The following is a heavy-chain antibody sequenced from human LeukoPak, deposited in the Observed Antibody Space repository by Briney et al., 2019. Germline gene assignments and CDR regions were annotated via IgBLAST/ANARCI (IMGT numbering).Heavy chain of an antibody. CDR3: ARTYYDILTGPEAFDI. CDR1: GFTFSSYW. J-gene: IGHJ3*02. D-gene: IGHD3-9*01. V-gene: IGHV3-7*01. CDR2: IKQDGSEK. Sequence: GGSLRLSCAASGFTFSSYWMSWVRQAPGKGLEWVANIKQDGSEKYYVDSVKGRFTISRDNAKNSLYLQMNSLRAEDTAVYYCARTYYDILTGPEAFDIWGQGTMVTVSS.